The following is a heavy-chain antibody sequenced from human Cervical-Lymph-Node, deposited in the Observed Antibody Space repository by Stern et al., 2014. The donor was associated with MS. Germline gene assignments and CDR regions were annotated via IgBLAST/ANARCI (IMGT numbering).Heavy chain of an antibody. D-gene: IGHD5-12*01. CDR2: IYAGDSDT. J-gene: IGHJ4*02. V-gene: IGHV5-51*03. CDR1: GYKFTNHW. CDR3: RDVSNRGYSYGWVDS. Sequence: QLVQSGAEVKKPGESLKISCKGSGYKFTNHWIGWVRQTPGKGLEWMGNIYAGDSDTRYSPAFQGQVTMSVDKSSNTAYLQWSSLKASDTAMYARRDVSNRGYSYGWVDSWGQGTPVIVSS.